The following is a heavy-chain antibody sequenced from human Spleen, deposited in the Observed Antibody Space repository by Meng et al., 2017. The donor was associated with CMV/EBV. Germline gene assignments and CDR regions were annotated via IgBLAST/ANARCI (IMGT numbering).Heavy chain of an antibody. Sequence: GESLKISCKGSGYSFTTYWIGWVRQMPGKGLEWMGIIYPGDSDTRYSPSSQGQVTISADKSITTAYLQWSSLQASDTAIYYCARHRSRGYGLRIEYWGQGTLVTVSS. V-gene: IGHV5-51*01. D-gene: IGHD3-10*01. CDR1: GYSFTTYW. CDR3: ARHRSRGYGLRIEY. CDR2: IYPGDSDT. J-gene: IGHJ4*02.